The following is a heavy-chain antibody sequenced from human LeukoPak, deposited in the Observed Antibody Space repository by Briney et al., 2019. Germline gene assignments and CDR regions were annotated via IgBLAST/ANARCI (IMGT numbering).Heavy chain of an antibody. CDR3: LRHSETYGMDV. D-gene: IGHD3-10*01. V-gene: IGHV4-4*02. Sequence: KTSETLSLTCAVSGGSISSSNWWSWVRQPPGKGLEWIGEIYHRGSTNYNPSLKSRVTISVDKSKNQFSLQLSSVTAADTAVYYCLRHSETYGMDVWGQGTTVTVSS. CDR2: IYHRGST. J-gene: IGHJ6*02. CDR1: GGSISSSNW.